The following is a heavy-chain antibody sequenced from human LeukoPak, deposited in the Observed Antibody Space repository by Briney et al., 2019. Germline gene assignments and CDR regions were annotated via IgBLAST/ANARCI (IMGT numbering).Heavy chain of an antibody. CDR2: ISYDGSNK. CDR3: ARSSLGIAAAGDFDY. CDR1: GFTFSSYA. V-gene: IGHV3-30-3*01. D-gene: IGHD6-13*01. J-gene: IGHJ4*02. Sequence: GRSLRLSCAASGFTFSSYAMHWVRQARDKGLEWVAFISYDGSNKYYADSVKGRFTISRDNSKNTLYLQMNSLRAEDTAVYYCARSSLGIAAAGDFDYWGQGTLVTVSS.